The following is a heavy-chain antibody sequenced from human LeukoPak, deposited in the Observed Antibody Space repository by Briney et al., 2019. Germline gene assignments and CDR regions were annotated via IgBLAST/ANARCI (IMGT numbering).Heavy chain of an antibody. CDR3: ARDGVSGWYLAESHFDY. V-gene: IGHV4-38-2*02. Sequence: SETLSLTCTVSGYSISSGYYWGWIRQPPGKGLEWIGSIYHSGSTYYNPSLKSRVTISVDTSKNQFSLKLSSVTAADTAVYYCARDGVSGWYLAESHFDYWGQGTLVTVSS. D-gene: IGHD6-19*01. J-gene: IGHJ4*02. CDR1: GYSISSGYY. CDR2: IYHSGST.